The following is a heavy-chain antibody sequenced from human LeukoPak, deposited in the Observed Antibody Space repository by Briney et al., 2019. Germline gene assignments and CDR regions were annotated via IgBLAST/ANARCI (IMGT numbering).Heavy chain of an antibody. CDR1: GGSINSDSYY. CDR2: IYYSGNT. J-gene: IGHJ5*02. Sequence: PSETLSLTCTVSGGSINSDSYYWGWIRQPPGKGLEWIASIYYSGNTYYNPSLKSRVTISVDTSKNQFSLKRNSVTAADTALYYCARRNVGAPGNWFDPWGQGTLVTVSS. V-gene: IGHV4-39*01. D-gene: IGHD1-26*01. CDR3: ARRNVGAPGNWFDP.